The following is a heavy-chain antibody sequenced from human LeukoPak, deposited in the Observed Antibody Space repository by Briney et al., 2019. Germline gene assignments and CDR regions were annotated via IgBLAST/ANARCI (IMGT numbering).Heavy chain of an antibody. CDR2: ISSSSSYI. J-gene: IGHJ4*02. V-gene: IGHV3-21*01. D-gene: IGHD4-17*01. Sequence: GGSLRLSCAASGFTFSRYSMNWVRQAPGKGLEWVSSISSSSSYIYYADSVKGRFTISRDNAKNSPYLQMNSLRAEDTAVYYCARDYGDYASDYWGQGTLVTVSS. CDR1: GFTFSRYS. CDR3: ARDYGDYASDY.